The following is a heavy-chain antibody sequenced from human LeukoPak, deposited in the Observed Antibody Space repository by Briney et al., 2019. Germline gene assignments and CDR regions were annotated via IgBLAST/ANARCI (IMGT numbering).Heavy chain of an antibody. J-gene: IGHJ6*02. CDR1: GGSISSGGYY. D-gene: IGHD1-26*01. V-gene: IGHV4-61*08. CDR2: IYYSGNT. CDR3: ARGRSNYYGMDV. Sequence: SETLSLTCTVSGGSISSGGYYWSWIRQHPGKGLEWIGYIYYSGNTNYSPSLKSRVTMSVDTSKNLFSLKVSSVTAADTAVYYCARGRSNYYGMDVWGQGTTVTVSS.